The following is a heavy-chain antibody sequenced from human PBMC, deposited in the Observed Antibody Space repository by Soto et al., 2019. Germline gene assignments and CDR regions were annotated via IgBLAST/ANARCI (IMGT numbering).Heavy chain of an antibody. J-gene: IGHJ3*02. CDR3: ARGWCSSTSCFPI. CDR2: INHSGST. D-gene: IGHD2-2*01. V-gene: IGHV4-34*01. CDR1: GGSFSGYY. Sequence: SETLSLTCAVYGGSFSGYYWSWIRQPPGKGLEWIGEINHSGSTNHNPSLKSRVTISVDTSKNQFSLKLSSVTAADTAVYHCARGWCSSTSCFPIWGQGTMVTVSS.